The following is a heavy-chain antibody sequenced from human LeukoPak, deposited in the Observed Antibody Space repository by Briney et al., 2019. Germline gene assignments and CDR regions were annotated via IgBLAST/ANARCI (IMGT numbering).Heavy chain of an antibody. J-gene: IGHJ1*01. V-gene: IGHV3-11*06. CDR3: ASYSTVTLFQH. CDR2: ISSSSSYT. Sequence: GGSLRLSCAASGFTFSDYYMSWIRQAPGKGLEWVSYISSSSSYTNYADSVKGRFTISRDNAKNSLYLQMNSLRAEDTAAYYCASYSTVTLFQHWGQGTLVTVSS. D-gene: IGHD4-17*01. CDR1: GFTFSDYY.